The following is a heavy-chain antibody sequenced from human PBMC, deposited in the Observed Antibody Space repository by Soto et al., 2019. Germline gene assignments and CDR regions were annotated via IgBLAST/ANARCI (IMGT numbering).Heavy chain of an antibody. CDR2: IIPYSNTL. J-gene: IGHJ4*02. CDR3: ASGASRWYPYCLGS. V-gene: IGHV1-69*01. D-gene: IGHD6-13*01. Sequence: QAQVVQSGAEVRKPGSSVKLSCKASEGTFNSYAIAWVRQAPGQGIEWMGWIIPYSNTLNYAQKFQDRVTITADDSTNTVYLELSSLRSDDTAVYFCASGASRWYPYCLGSWAQGTLVTVSS. CDR1: EGTFNSYA.